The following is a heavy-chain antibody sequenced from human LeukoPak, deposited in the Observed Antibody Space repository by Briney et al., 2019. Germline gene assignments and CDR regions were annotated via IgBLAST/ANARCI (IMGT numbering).Heavy chain of an antibody. V-gene: IGHV3-30*02. CDR3: AKDGPPYYDFWSGYFDY. D-gene: IGHD3-3*01. J-gene: IGHJ4*02. CDR2: IRYDGSNK. CDR1: GFTFSSHG. Sequence: GGSLRLSCAASGFTFSSHGMHWVRQAPGKGLEWVAFIRYDGSNKYYADSVKGRFTISRDNSKNTLYLQMNSLRAEDTAVYYCAKDGPPYYDFWSGYFDYWGQGTLVTVSS.